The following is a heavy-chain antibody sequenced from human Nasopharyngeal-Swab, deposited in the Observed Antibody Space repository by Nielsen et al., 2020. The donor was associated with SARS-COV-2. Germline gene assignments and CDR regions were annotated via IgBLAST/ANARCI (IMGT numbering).Heavy chain of an antibody. CDR2: IHRGGTT. V-gene: IGHV4-4*02. Sequence: WIRQPPGKGPEWIGEIHRGGTTNYNPSLESRVTISLDKSKNQFSLRLNSVTAADAAVYYCANVRVASAGTFDFWGLGTQVTVSS. D-gene: IGHD6-13*01. J-gene: IGHJ4*02. CDR3: ANVRVASAGTFDF.